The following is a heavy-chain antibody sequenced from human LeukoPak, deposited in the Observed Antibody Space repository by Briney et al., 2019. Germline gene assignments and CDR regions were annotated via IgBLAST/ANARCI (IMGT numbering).Heavy chain of an antibody. V-gene: IGHV1-2*02. CDR1: GYTFTAYY. CDR2: ISPSNGPT. CDR3: VEENFRFDY. Sequence: ASVRVSCKASGYTFTAYYMHWVPQAPGQGLEWMVWISPSNGPTKYAQKFQGRVTMTTDTSMSTAHMELSRLTSDDTAVFYCVEENFRFDYWGQGTLVTVSS. J-gene: IGHJ4*02. D-gene: IGHD1-7*01.